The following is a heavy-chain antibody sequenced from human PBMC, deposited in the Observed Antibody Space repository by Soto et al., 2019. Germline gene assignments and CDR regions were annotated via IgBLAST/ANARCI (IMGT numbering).Heavy chain of an antibody. CDR3: AMVDVYVTPSPQDV. Sequence: QVQLVQSGAEVKNPGASVKVSCKASGYTFTRYGIGWARQAPGQGLEWMGWINTYNGNTHYAQNVQGRVTLTTDTYASTAYMELRSLRPNAPAISSCAMVDVYVTPSPQDVWGPGATVIVAS. V-gene: IGHV1-18*01. CDR2: INTYNGNT. CDR1: GYTFTRYG. J-gene: IGHJ6*02. D-gene: IGHD3-16*01.